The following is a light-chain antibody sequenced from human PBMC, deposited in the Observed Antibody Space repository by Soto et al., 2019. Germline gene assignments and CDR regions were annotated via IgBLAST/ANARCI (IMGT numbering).Light chain of an antibody. Sequence: DIVMTQSPDSLAVSLGERATINCKSSQSVLYSSNNKNYLAWYQQKPGQPPKLLIYWASTRESGVPDRFSGSGTGTDFTLTVSTLQAEDVAVYYYQQDYSTPPYTFGQGTKLESK. CDR3: QQDYSTPPYT. J-gene: IGKJ2*01. V-gene: IGKV4-1*01. CDR1: QSVLYSSNNKNY. CDR2: WAS.